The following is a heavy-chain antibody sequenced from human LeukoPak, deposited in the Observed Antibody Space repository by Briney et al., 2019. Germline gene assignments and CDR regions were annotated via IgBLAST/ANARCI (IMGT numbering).Heavy chain of an antibody. Sequence: SVKVSCKASGGSFRNYGINWVRQAPGQGLEWMGMIIPVVSSTYYAQKFQGRVTITAVESTSTVNLEMNSLRVEDTAIYYCARDRYCTNGVCGLYYYYGMDVWGQGTTVTVSS. CDR1: GGSFRNYG. J-gene: IGHJ6*02. D-gene: IGHD2-8*01. CDR3: ARDRYCTNGVCGLYYYYGMDV. V-gene: IGHV1-69*11. CDR2: IIPVVSST.